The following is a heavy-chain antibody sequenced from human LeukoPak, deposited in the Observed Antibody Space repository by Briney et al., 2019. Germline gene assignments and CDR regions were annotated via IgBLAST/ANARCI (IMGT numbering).Heavy chain of an antibody. D-gene: IGHD2-15*01. CDR1: GFTFSSYS. CDR3: ARGFVWWYEWLSFDY. Sequence: GGSLRLSCAASGFTFSSYSMNWVRQAPGKGLEWVSSNSSSSSYIYYADSVKGRFTISRDNAKNSLYLQMNSLRAEDTAVYYCARGFVWWYEWLSFDYWGQGTLVTVSS. V-gene: IGHV3-21*01. J-gene: IGHJ4*02. CDR2: NSSSSSYI.